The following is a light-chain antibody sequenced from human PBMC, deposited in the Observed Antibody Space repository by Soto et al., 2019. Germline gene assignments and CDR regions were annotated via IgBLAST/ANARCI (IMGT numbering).Light chain of an antibody. Sequence: EIQMTQPQSSLSASVGDRVTITCRASQTITNYLNWYQQQSGKAPKLLIYATVTLQSGVPSRFSGSASGTDYTLTISTLKPQNLATSSCQPSYNTPQPFGQGTKV. J-gene: IGKJ1*01. CDR3: QPSYNTPQP. CDR2: ATV. CDR1: QTITNY. V-gene: IGKV1-39*01.